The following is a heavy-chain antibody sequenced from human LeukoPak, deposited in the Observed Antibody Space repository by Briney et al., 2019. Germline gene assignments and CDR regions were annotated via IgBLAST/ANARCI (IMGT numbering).Heavy chain of an antibody. Sequence: GGSLRLSCAGSGFTFSSYAMTWVRQAPGKGLKWVSGISASNGNTYHADSVKGRFTISRDNSKGTLYLQMNSLRAEDTAVYYCARAAAGFPLNYFDYWGQGTLVTVSS. J-gene: IGHJ4*02. D-gene: IGHD6-13*01. CDR1: GFTFSSYA. CDR3: ARAAAGFPLNYFDY. V-gene: IGHV3-23*01. CDR2: ISASNGNT.